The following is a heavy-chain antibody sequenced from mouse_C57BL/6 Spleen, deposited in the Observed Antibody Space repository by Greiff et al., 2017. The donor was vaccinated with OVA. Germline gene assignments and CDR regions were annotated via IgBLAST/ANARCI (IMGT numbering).Heavy chain of an antibody. V-gene: IGHV1-53*01. J-gene: IGHJ1*03. Sequence: QVQLQQPGTELVKPGASVKLSCKASGYTFTSYWMHWVKQRPGQGLEWIGNINPSNGGTNYNEKFKSKATLTVDKSSSTAYMQLSSLTSEDSAVYFCARSAFITTVVPHWYFDVWGTGTTVTVSS. CDR2: INPSNGGT. CDR1: GYTFTSYW. D-gene: IGHD1-1*01. CDR3: ARSAFITTVVPHWYFDV.